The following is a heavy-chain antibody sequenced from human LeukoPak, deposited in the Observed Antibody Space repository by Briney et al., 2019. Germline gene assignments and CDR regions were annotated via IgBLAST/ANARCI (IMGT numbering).Heavy chain of an antibody. CDR2: VWNDGTEK. CDR1: GFTFSSYG. Sequence: GGSLRLSCEASGFTFSSYGMHWVRQAPGKGLEWVAVVWNDGTEKYYADSVKGRFTISRDNAKNSLYLQMNSLRAEDTAVYYCARDWGGGTHDYWGQGTLVTVSS. V-gene: IGHV3-33*01. D-gene: IGHD3-10*01. J-gene: IGHJ4*02. CDR3: ARDWGGGTHDY.